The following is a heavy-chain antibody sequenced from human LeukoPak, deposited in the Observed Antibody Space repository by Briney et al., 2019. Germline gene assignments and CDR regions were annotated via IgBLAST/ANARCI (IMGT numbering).Heavy chain of an antibody. V-gene: IGHV4-34*09. D-gene: IGHD3/OR15-3a*01. CDR3: ARDGRYHYGMDV. CDR2: INHSGST. Sequence: SETLSLTCAVYGGSFSGYYWSWIRQPPGKGLEWIGEINHSGSTNYNPSLKSRVTISVDTSKNQFSLRLGSVTAADTAVYYCARDGRYHYGMDVWGQGTTVTVSS. J-gene: IGHJ6*02. CDR1: GGSFSGYY.